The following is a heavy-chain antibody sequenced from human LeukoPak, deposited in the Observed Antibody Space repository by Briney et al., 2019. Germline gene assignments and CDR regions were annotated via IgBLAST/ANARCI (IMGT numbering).Heavy chain of an antibody. Sequence: SVKVSCKASGGTFISYAISWVRQARGQGLEWMGRIIPILGIANYAQKFQGRVTITADKSTSTAYMELSSLRSEHTAVYYCARASTVVTPWGYWGQGTLVTVSS. V-gene: IGHV1-69*04. D-gene: IGHD4-23*01. CDR2: IIPILGIA. CDR3: ARASTVVTPWGY. CDR1: GGTFISYA. J-gene: IGHJ4*02.